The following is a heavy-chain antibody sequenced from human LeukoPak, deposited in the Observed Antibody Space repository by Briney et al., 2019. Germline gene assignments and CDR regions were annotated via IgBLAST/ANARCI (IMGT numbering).Heavy chain of an antibody. CDR1: GFTFRSHA. J-gene: IGHJ4*02. CDR3: AKDKRGESPHYLDS. Sequence: PGGSLRLSCVGSGFTFRSHAMSWVRQVPGKGLEWVSGISASGGSTSYADSVRGRFTISRDNSKNTLYVQMNSLRDEDTAVYYCAKDKRGESPHYLDSWGQGTLVTVSS. V-gene: IGHV3-23*01. CDR2: ISASGGST. D-gene: IGHD3-16*01.